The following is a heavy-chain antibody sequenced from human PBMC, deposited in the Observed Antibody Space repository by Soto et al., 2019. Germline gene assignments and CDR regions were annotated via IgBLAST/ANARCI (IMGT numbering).Heavy chain of an antibody. V-gene: IGHV4-59*08. Sequence: QVQLQESGPGLVKPSETLSLTCTVSGGSISSYYWSCIRQPPGKGLEWIGYIYYSGSTNYNPSLKSLVTISVDTSKNQFSLKLSSVTAADTAVYYCARHHDSWGQGTLVTVSS. CDR1: GGSISSYY. J-gene: IGHJ4*02. CDR3: ARHHDS. CDR2: IYYSGST.